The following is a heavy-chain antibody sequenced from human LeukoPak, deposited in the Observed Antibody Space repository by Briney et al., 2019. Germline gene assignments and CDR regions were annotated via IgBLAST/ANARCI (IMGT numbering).Heavy chain of an antibody. V-gene: IGHV1-69*13. CDR2: IIPIFGTA. J-gene: IGHJ4*02. D-gene: IGHD6-6*01. CDR1: GGTFINYV. Sequence: SVKVSCKASGGTFINYVINWVRQAPGQGLEWMGGIIPIFGTANYAQKFQGRVTITADESTSTAYMELSSLRSEDTAVYYCARDGAARRGFDYWGQGTLVTVSS. CDR3: ARDGAARRGFDY.